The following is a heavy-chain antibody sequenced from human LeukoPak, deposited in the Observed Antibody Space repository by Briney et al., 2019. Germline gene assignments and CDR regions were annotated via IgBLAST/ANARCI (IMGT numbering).Heavy chain of an antibody. CDR3: ARADIVVVVAACFDY. V-gene: IGHV3-30*04. J-gene: IGHJ4*02. CDR2: ISYDGSNK. Sequence: GGSLRLSCAASGFTFSSYAMHWVRQAPGKGLEWVAVISYDGSNKYYADSVKGRFIISRDNSKNTLYLQMNSLRAEDTAVYYCARADIVVVVAACFDYWGQGTLVTVSS. D-gene: IGHD2-15*01. CDR1: GFTFSSYA.